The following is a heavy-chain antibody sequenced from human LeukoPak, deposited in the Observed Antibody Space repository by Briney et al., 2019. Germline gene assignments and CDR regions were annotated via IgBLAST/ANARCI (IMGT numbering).Heavy chain of an antibody. J-gene: IGHJ3*02. D-gene: IGHD3-10*01. CDR2: IYYSRFT. CDR1: GGSISSSNYY. CDR3: ARVSITMVRGVISHDAFDI. Sequence: SETLSLTCTVSGGSISSSNYYWGWIRQPPEKGLEWIGSIYYSRFTYYNPSLKSRVTISVDTSKNQFSLKLSSVTAADTAVYYCARVSITMVRGVISHDAFDIWGQGTMVTVSS. V-gene: IGHV4-39*07.